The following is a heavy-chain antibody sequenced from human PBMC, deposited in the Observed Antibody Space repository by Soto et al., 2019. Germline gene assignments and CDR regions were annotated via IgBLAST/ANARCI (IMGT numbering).Heavy chain of an antibody. V-gene: IGHV1-18*01. J-gene: IGHJ5*02. CDR3: ARLNYDSLTGSGRRNCFDP. Sequence: QVQLVQSGAEVKKPWASVKVSCKASGYTFTSSGSSLVRQSPGKGLAWMGWLSAYDCNTNYAQKLQGRDNMTTDTSTSTAYMQRRSLRYDDPAVYYSARLNYDSLTGSGRRNCFDPWGQGNLVNGSS. D-gene: IGHD3-9*01. CDR1: GYTFTSSG. CDR2: LSAYDCNT.